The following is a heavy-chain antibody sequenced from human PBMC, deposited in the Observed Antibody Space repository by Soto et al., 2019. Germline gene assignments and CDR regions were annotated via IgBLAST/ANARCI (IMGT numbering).Heavy chain of an antibody. CDR3: ARGNIVLVPAASMDV. CDR2: INPNSGGT. Sequence: QVQLVQSGAEVKKPGASVKVSCKASGYTFTGYYMHWVRQAPGQGLEWMGWINPNSGGTNYAQKFQGWVTMTRDTSISTAYMELSRLRSDDTAVYYCARGNIVLVPAASMDVWGQGTTVTVS. J-gene: IGHJ6*02. D-gene: IGHD2-2*01. CDR1: GYTFTGYY. V-gene: IGHV1-2*04.